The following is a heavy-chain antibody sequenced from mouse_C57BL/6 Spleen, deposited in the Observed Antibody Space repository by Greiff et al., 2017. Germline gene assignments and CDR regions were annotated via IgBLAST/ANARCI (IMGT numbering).Heavy chain of an antibody. V-gene: IGHV1-50*01. CDR1: GYTFTSYW. D-gene: IGHD1-1*01. CDR2: IDPSDSYT. Sequence: QVQLQQPGAELVKPGASVKLSCKASGYTFTSYWMQWVKQRPGQGLEWIGEIDPSDSYTNYNQKFKGKATLTVDTSSSTAYMQLSSLTSEDSAVXYCARSYPGNYFDYWGQGTTLTVSS. CDR3: ARSYPGNYFDY. J-gene: IGHJ2*01.